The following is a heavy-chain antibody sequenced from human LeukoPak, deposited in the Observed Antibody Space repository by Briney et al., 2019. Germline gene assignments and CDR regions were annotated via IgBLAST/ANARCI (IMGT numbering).Heavy chain of an antibody. V-gene: IGHV4-59*01. CDR1: GGSISGFY. D-gene: IGHD3-16*01. Sequence: SETLSLTCSVSGGSISGFYWTWVRQPPGKGLEWIGQIHYSGRADYNPSLKSRITMSVDTSRNQISLKLSSVTAADTAIYYCVRFGVNYDMDVWGQGTTVTVFS. CDR2: IHYSGRA. CDR3: VRFGVNYDMDV. J-gene: IGHJ6*02.